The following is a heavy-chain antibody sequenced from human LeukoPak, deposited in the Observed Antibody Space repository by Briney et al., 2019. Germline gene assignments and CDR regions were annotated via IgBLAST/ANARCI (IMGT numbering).Heavy chain of an antibody. D-gene: IGHD6-6*01. CDR1: GGSINSGTYY. J-gene: IGHJ4*02. CDR2: MYTSGST. V-gene: IGHV4-61*02. Sequence: SETLSLTCPVSGGSINSGTYYWSWIRQPAGKGLEWIGRMYTSGSTNYNPSLESRVTISVDTSKNQFSLKLSSVTAADTAVYYCARGEKGSSSGSINYWGQGTLVTVSS. CDR3: ARGEKGSSSGSINY.